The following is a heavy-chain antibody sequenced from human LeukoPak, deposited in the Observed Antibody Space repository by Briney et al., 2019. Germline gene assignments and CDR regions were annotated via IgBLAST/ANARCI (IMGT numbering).Heavy chain of an antibody. J-gene: IGHJ6*02. CDR2: INHSGST. Sequence: PSETLSLTCAVSGGSISSGGYYWSWIRQPPGKGLEWIGEINHSGSTNYNPSLKSRVTISVDTSKNQFSLKLSSVTAADTAVYYCARGLHLYDLQDDRHYYYYGMDVWGQGTTVTVSS. CDR3: ARGLHLYDLQDDRHYYYYGMDV. CDR1: GGSISSGGYY. D-gene: IGHD3-3*01. V-gene: IGHV4-34*01.